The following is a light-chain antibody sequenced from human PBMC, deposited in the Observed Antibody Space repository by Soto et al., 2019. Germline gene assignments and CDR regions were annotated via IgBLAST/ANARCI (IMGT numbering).Light chain of an antibody. Sequence: QSVLTQPASVSGSPGQSITISCTGTSSDVGGYNYVSWYQHHPGKAPKLMIFDVSNRPSGVSNRFSGSKSGNTASLTISGLQPEDVADYDCSSYTTSNTRQIVFGTGTKVTV. V-gene: IGLV2-14*03. J-gene: IGLJ1*01. CDR2: DVS. CDR1: SSDVGGYNY. CDR3: SSYTTSNTRQIV.